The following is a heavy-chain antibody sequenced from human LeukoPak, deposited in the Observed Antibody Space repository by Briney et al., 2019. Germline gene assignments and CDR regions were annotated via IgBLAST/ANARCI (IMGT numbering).Heavy chain of an antibody. V-gene: IGHV3-53*01. CDR2: IYGGGST. CDR3: AKSRSGSANWALQIFDN. D-gene: IGHD1-1*01. J-gene: IGHJ4*02. Sequence: GGSLRLSCAASGFTVSSNYMSWVRQAPGKGLEWVSVIYGGGSTYYADSVKGRFTISRDNSKNSLFVQMNSLRAEDTAVYFCAKSRSGSANWALQIFDNWGQGTLVTVSS. CDR1: GFTVSSNY.